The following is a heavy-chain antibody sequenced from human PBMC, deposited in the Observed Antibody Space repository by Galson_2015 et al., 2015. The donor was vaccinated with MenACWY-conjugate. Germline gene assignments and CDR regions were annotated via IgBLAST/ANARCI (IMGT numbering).Heavy chain of an antibody. CDR2: IYDSGTT. CDR1: GGSASSGGNY. D-gene: IGHD2/OR15-2a*01. Sequence: APLSPTCAVSGGSASSGGNYWPWTRRTPGEGLEWIGLIYDSGTTKYNPSLKGRVTISLDKSKNQVSLKLSSVTAADTAVYYCAREFSYWGQGTLVTVSS. J-gene: IGHJ4*02. CDR3: AREFSY. V-gene: IGHV4-61*08.